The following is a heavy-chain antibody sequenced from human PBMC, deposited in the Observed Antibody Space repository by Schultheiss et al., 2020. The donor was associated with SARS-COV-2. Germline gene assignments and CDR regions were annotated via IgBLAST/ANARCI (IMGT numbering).Heavy chain of an antibody. CDR2: IYYSGST. Sequence: SETLSLTCTVSGGSFSGYYWSWIRQPAGKGLEWIGYIYYSGSTNYNPSLKSRVTISVDTSKNQFSLKLSSVTAADTAVYYCARGRGYSSGWYTFDYWGQGTLVTVSS. CDR3: ARGRGYSSGWYTFDY. V-gene: IGHV4-59*12. J-gene: IGHJ4*02. CDR1: GGSFSGYY. D-gene: IGHD6-19*01.